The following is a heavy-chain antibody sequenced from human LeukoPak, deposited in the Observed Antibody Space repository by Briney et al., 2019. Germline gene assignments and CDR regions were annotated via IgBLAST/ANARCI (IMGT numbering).Heavy chain of an antibody. CDR1: GYSISSGYY. D-gene: IGHD2-2*01. CDR2: IYRSGST. V-gene: IGHV4-38-2*02. CDR3: ARGDCSSTICYSPMDV. J-gene: IGHJ6*03. Sequence: PSETLSLTCTVSGYSISSGYYWVWIRQPPGKGLEWIGSIYRSGSTNYNPSLKSRVTISVDTSKNRFSLKVNSVTAADTAVYYCARGDCSSTICYSPMDVWGKGTTVTVSS.